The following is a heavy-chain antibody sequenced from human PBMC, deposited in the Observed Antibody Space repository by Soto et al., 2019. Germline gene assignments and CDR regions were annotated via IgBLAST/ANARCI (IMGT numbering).Heavy chain of an antibody. CDR2: IYYSGST. D-gene: IGHD1-1*01. J-gene: IGHJ4*02. V-gene: IGHV4-59*01. CDR3: AREGTESFDY. CDR1: GGSISSYY. Sequence: SETLSLTCTVSGGSISSYYWSWIRQPPGKGLEWIGYIYYSGSTNYNPSLKSRVTISVDTSKNQFSLKLSSVTAADTDVYYCAREGTESFDYWGQGTLVTVSS.